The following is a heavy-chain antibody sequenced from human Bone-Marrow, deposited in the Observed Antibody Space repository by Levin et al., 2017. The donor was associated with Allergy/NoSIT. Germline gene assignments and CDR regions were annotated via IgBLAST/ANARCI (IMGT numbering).Heavy chain of an antibody. Sequence: LSLTCAVSGFTFTDYGMSWVRQAPGKGLEWVSSISWNGYTVGYADSVKGRFTISRDDANYSLHLEMNSLRAEDTAFYFCARETLPFSPSSYFGLDVWGQGTTVTVSS. CDR3: ARETLPFSPSSYFGLDV. J-gene: IGHJ6*02. V-gene: IGHV3-20*04. CDR1: GFTFTDYG. D-gene: IGHD2-2*01. CDR2: ISWNGYTV.